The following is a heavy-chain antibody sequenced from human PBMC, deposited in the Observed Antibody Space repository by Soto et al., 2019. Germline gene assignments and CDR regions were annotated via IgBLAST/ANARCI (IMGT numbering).Heavy chain of an antibody. CDR2: IYYSGST. J-gene: IGHJ4*02. CDR3: ARHVAGYSSGLDY. Sequence: QLQLQESGPGLVKPSETLSLTCTVSGSSISSSSYYWGWIRQPPGKGLEWIGSIYYSGSTYYNPSLKSRVTISVDTSKNQFSLKLSSVTAADTAVYYCARHVAGYSSGLDYWGQGTLVTVSS. CDR1: GSSISSSSYY. V-gene: IGHV4-39*01. D-gene: IGHD6-19*01.